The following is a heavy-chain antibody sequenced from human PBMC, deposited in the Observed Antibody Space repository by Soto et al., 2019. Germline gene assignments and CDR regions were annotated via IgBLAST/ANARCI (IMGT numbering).Heavy chain of an antibody. CDR2: ISSSSSTI. V-gene: IGHV3-48*01. Sequence: EVQLVESGGGLVQPGGSLRLSCAASGFTFSSYSMNWVRQAPGTGLEWVSYISSSSSTIYYADSVKGRFTISRDNAKNSLYLQMNSLRAEDTAVYYCAREEQWLYYYYMDVWGKGTTVTVSS. CDR1: GFTFSSYS. D-gene: IGHD6-19*01. CDR3: AREEQWLYYYYMDV. J-gene: IGHJ6*03.